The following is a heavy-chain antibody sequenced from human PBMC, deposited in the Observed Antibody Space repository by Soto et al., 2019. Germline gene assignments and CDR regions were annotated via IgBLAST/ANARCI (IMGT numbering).Heavy chain of an antibody. CDR1: GDSITAYY. V-gene: IGHV4-59*01. D-gene: IGHD3-10*01. CDR2: IYHNGET. J-gene: IGHJ6*02. CDR3: ARDKGGEFLKGSGMDV. Sequence: QMQLQESGPGRVKPSETLSLICSVSGDSITAYYLSWLRQSPGKELEWIGYIYHNGETNYNPSLKSRVTISADTSKTQFSLRLSSVTAADTGVYYCARDKGGEFLKGSGMDVWGQGTTVIVSS.